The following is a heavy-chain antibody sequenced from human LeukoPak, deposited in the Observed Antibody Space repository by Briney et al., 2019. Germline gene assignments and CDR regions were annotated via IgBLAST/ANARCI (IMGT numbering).Heavy chain of an antibody. D-gene: IGHD2-15*01. J-gene: IGHJ3*02. V-gene: IGHV3-21*01. CDR1: GFTFSSYS. Sequence: GGFLRLSCAASGFTFSSYSMNWVRQAPGKGLEWVSSISSSSSYIYYADSVKGRFTISRDNAKNSLYLQMNSLRAEDTAVYYCARDWGGYCSGGSCYGDAFDIWGQGTMVTVSS. CDR3: ARDWGGYCSGGSCYGDAFDI. CDR2: ISSSSSYI.